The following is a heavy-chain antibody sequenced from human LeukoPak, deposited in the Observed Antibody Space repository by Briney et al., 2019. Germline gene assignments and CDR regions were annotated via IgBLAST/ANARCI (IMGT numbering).Heavy chain of an antibody. CDR2: ITYDGSKK. CDR3: ATEGAPGSSSWYSVAA. CDR1: GFAFSSNW. D-gene: IGHD6-13*01. J-gene: IGHJ5*02. V-gene: IGHV3-30-3*01. Sequence: GGSLRLSCAASGFAFSSNWMHWVRQAPGKGLEWVTTITYDGSKKSYADSVKGRFTVSRDNSQNTLYLQINSLTVEDSAVYYCATEGAPGSSSWYSVAAWGQGTLVTVSS.